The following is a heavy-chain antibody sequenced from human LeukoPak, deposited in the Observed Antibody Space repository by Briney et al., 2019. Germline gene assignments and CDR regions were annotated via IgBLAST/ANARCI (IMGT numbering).Heavy chain of an antibody. J-gene: IGHJ2*01. CDR2: IYYSGST. CDR1: GGSISSYY. CDR3: ARGRSGGYNYSVSRYFDL. V-gene: IGHV4-59*12. Sequence: PSETLSLTCTVSGGSISSYYWSWIRQPPGKGLEWIGYIYYSGSTNYNPSLKSRVTISVDTSKNQFSLKLSSVTAADTAVYYCARGRSGGYNYSVSRYFDLWGRGTLVTVSS. D-gene: IGHD5-24*01.